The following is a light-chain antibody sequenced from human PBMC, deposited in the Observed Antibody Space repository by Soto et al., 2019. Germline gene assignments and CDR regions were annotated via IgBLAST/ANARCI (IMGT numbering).Light chain of an antibody. CDR2: EVS. CDR1: SSDVGGYNY. V-gene: IGLV2-8*01. CDR3: SSYAGSKNLV. Sequence: QSALTQPPSASGSPGQSVTISCTGTSSDVGGYNYVSWYQQHPGKAPKLMIYEVSKRPSGVPERFSGSKSGNSASLAVSGLQAEDEADYYCSSYAGSKNLVFGGGTKLTVL. J-gene: IGLJ2*01.